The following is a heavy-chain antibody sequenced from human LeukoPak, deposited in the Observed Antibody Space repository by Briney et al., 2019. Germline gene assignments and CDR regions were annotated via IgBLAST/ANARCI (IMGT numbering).Heavy chain of an antibody. V-gene: IGHV3-7*04. J-gene: IGHJ4*02. CDR3: ARGEYYYDGGY. CDR2: IREDGSAK. D-gene: IGHD3-22*01. Sequence: GGSLRLSCVASGFTFSTSWMNWVRQAPGKGLEWVANIREDGSAKYYVDSVKGRFTISRDNAKNSLFLQMNSLRAEETAVYYCARGEYYYDGGYWGQGTLVTVSS. CDR1: GFTFSTSW.